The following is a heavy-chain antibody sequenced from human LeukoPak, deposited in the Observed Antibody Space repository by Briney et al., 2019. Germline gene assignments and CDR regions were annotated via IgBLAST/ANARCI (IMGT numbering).Heavy chain of an antibody. CDR1: GGSFSGYY. CDR3: ARLRVIAAADY. J-gene: IGHJ4*02. V-gene: IGHV4-34*01. D-gene: IGHD6-13*01. Sequence: PSETLSLTCAVYGGSFSGYYWSWIRQPPGKGLEWIGEINHSGSTNYNPSLKSRVTISVDTSKNQFSLKLSFVTAADTAVYYCARLRVIAAADYWGQGTLVTVSS. CDR2: INHSGST.